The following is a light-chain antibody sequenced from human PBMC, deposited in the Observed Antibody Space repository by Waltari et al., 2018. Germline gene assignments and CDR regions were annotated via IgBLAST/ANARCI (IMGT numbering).Light chain of an antibody. V-gene: IGLV2-8*01. CDR1: SVDVGSYNF. J-gene: IGLJ3*02. Sequence: QSALTQPPSASGSPGQSVTIPCTGTSVDVGSYNFVSWHQHHPGKAPRPMIYGVTKRPSGVPDRFSGSKSGNTASLTVSGLQAEDEADYYCSSYARNKGWVFGGGTKLTVL. CDR3: SSYARNKGWV. CDR2: GVT.